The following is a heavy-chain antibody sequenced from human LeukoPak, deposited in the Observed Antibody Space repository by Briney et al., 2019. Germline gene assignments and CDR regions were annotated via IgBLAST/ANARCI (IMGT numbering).Heavy chain of an antibody. V-gene: IGHV3-23*01. CDR1: GFIFSSYA. CDR2: MSGSGGNT. Sequence: PGGSLRLSCAASGFIFSSYAMSWVRQAPGKGLEWVSAMSGSGGNTYYADSVKGRFTISRDNSRNTLYLQLNSLRAEDMAVYYCATTPWDYYFDYWGQGTLVTVSS. J-gene: IGHJ4*02. D-gene: IGHD2-15*01. CDR3: ATTPWDYYFDY.